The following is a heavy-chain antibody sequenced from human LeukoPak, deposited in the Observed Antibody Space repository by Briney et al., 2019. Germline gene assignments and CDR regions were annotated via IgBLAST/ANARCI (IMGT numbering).Heavy chain of an antibody. CDR3: ARGLGVPAA. V-gene: IGHV4-34*01. J-gene: IGHJ4*02. D-gene: IGHD2-2*01. CDR2: INHSGST. CDR1: GGSFSGYY. Sequence: SETLSLTCAVYGGSFSGYYWSWIRQPPGKGLESIGEINHSGSTNYNPSLKSRVTISVDTSKNQFSLKLSSVTAADTAVYYRARGLGVPAARGQGTLVTVSS.